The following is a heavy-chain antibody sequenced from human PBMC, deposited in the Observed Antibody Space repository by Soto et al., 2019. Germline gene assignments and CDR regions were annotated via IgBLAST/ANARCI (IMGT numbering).Heavy chain of an antibody. CDR1: GFTFTISA. Sequence: SVKVSCKASGFTFTISAVQCVRQARGQRLEWIGWIVVGSGNTNYAQKFQERVTITRDMSTSTAYMELSSLRSEDTAVYYCAAVSTTKKIPWGQGTLVTVSS. D-gene: IGHD1-26*01. CDR3: AAVSTTKKIP. J-gene: IGHJ5*02. V-gene: IGHV1-58*01. CDR2: IVVGSGNT.